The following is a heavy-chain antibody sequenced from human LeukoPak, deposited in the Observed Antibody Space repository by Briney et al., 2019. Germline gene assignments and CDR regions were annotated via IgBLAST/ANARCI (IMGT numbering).Heavy chain of an antibody. Sequence: PSETLSLTCTVSGGSISSSSYYWGWIRQPPGKGLEWIGSIYYSGSTYYNPSLKSRVTISVDTSKNQFSLKLSSVTAADTAVYYCARGDSAEYFQHWGQGTLVTVSS. V-gene: IGHV4-39*07. CDR3: ARGDSAEYFQH. CDR2: IYYSGST. J-gene: IGHJ1*01. CDR1: GGSISSSSYY. D-gene: IGHD2-21*02.